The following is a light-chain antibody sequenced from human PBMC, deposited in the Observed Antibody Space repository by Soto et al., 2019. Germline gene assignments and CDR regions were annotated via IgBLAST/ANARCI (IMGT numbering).Light chain of an antibody. CDR2: LGS. J-gene: IGKJ1*01. Sequence: DIVMTQSPLSLPVTPGEPASISCRSSQSLMQSNGYNYLDWYVQKPGQSPQLLIYLGSNRASGVPDRFSGSESGTDFTLKISRVEAEDVGVYYCMQALQTPTFGQGTKMEIK. CDR3: MQALQTPT. CDR1: QSLMQSNGYNY. V-gene: IGKV2-28*01.